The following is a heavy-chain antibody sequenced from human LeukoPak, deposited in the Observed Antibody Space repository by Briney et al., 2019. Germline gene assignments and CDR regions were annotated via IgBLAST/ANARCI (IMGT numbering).Heavy chain of an antibody. V-gene: IGHV3-30-3*01. CDR2: ISDDGSRK. D-gene: IGHD3-10*01. Sequence: PGGSLRLSCVASEFSFSSHVIHWVRQAPGQGLEWVAMISDDGSRKHHADSVKGRFSISRDNSKNTLFLQMNSLRVDDTAVYYCARDYYGSGSHATGMDVWGQGTTVTVSS. CDR3: ARDYYGSGSHATGMDV. J-gene: IGHJ6*02. CDR1: EFSFSSHV.